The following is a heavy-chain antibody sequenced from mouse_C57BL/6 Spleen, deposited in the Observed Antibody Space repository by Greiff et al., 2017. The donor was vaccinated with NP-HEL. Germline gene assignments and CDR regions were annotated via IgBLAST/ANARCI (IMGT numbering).Heavy chain of an antibody. V-gene: IGHV1-18*01. CDR2: INPNNGGT. CDR1: GYTFTDYN. Sequence: EVHLVESGPELVKPGASVKIPCKASGYTFTDYNMDWVKQSHGKSLEWIGDINPNNGGTIYNQKFKGKATLTVDKSSSTAYMELRSLTSEDTAVYYCARWGPRRFAYWGQGTLVTVSA. J-gene: IGHJ3*01. D-gene: IGHD3-1*01. CDR3: ARWGPRRFAY.